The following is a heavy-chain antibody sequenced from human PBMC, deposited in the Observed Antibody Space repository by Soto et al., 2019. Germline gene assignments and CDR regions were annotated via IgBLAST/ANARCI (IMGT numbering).Heavy chain of an antibody. J-gene: IGHJ6*03. Sequence: PGGSLRLSCAASGFTFSSYAMHWVRQAPGKGLEYVSAISSNGGSTYYANSVKGRFTISRDNSKNTLYLQMGGLRAEDMAVYYCARDGVVVPAALPYYYYYMDVWGKGTTVTVSS. CDR3: ARDGVVVPAALPYYYYYMDV. D-gene: IGHD2-2*01. CDR2: ISSNGGST. V-gene: IGHV3-64*01. CDR1: GFTFSSYA.